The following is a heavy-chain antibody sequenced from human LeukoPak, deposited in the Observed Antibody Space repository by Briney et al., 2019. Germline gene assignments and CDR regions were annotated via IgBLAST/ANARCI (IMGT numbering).Heavy chain of an antibody. CDR2: ISGSGSST. V-gene: IGHV3-23*01. D-gene: IGHD1-1*01. CDR1: GFTFSSYA. Sequence: GGSLRLSCAASGFTFSSYAMSWVRQSPGKGLEWVSAISGSGSSTYYADSVKGRFTNSRDNSKNTLYLQMNSLRAEDTAVYYCAKTPKGTRGPGHAFDIWGQGTMVTVSS. J-gene: IGHJ3*02. CDR3: AKTPKGTRGPGHAFDI.